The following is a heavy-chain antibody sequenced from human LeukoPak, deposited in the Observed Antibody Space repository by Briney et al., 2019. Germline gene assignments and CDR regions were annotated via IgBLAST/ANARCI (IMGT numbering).Heavy chain of an antibody. CDR3: ARFRTYYYGSGSYFHFDY. Sequence: NPSETLSLTCAVYGGSFSGYYWSWIRQPPGKGLEWIGEINHSGSTNYNPSLKSRVTISVDTSKNQFSLKLSSVTAADTAVYYCARFRTYYYGSGSYFHFDYWGQGTLVTVSS. D-gene: IGHD3-10*01. V-gene: IGHV4-34*01. J-gene: IGHJ4*02. CDR2: INHSGST. CDR1: GGSFSGYY.